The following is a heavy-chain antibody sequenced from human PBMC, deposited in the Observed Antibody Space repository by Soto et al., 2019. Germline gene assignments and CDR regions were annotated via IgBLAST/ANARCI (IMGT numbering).Heavy chain of an antibody. V-gene: IGHV4-31*03. J-gene: IGHJ6*02. CDR1: GGSISSGGYY. CDR2: IYYSGST. CDR3: ARGPSTTVTPPYYYGMDV. D-gene: IGHD4-17*01. Sequence: PSETLSLTCTVSGGSISSGGYYWSWIRQHPGKGLEWIGYIYYSGSTYYNPSLKSRVTISVDTSKNQFSLKLSSVTAADTAVYYCARGPSTTVTPPYYYGMDVWGQGTTVTVSS.